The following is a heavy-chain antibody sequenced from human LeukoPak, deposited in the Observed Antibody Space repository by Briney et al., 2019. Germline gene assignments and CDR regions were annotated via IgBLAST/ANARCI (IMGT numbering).Heavy chain of an antibody. V-gene: IGHV4-61*01. CDR1: GGSISSGSYY. Sequence: SETLSLTCTVSGGSISSGSYYWSWIRQPPGQGLEWLGYIYYNGSTNYSPSLKSRVTMSIDRSQNQFSLKLTSVSAADTAVYFCARGGRRPESPYSDWGQGTLVIVSS. J-gene: IGHJ4*02. D-gene: IGHD4-11*01. CDR3: ARGGRRPESPYSD. CDR2: IYYNGST.